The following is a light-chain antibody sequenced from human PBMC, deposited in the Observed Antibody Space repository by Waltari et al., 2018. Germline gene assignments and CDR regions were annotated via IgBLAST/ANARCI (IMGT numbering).Light chain of an antibody. Sequence: QSALTQPPSASGSPGQSVTISCTGTSSDIGGYNYVSSYQQHPDKAPKLIIYEVTTRPSGVPDRFSGSKSGNTASLTVSGLQAEDEAYYYCSSYAGSNTYVVFGGGTKLTVL. CDR1: SSDIGGYNY. CDR2: EVT. CDR3: SSYAGSNTYVV. J-gene: IGLJ2*01. V-gene: IGLV2-8*01.